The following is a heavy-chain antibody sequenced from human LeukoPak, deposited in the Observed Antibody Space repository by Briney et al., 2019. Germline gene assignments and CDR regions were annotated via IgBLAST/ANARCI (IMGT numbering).Heavy chain of an antibody. Sequence: GGSLRLSCAASGFTFSSYSMNWVRQAPGKGLEWVSSISSSSSYIYYADSVKGRFTISRDNAKNSLCLQMNSLRAEDTAVYYCARSHPRSDSSGYYYFLNYYYYYGMDVWGQGTTVTVSS. J-gene: IGHJ6*02. CDR3: ARSHPRSDSSGYYYFLNYYYYYGMDV. V-gene: IGHV3-21*01. CDR1: GFTFSSYS. D-gene: IGHD3-22*01. CDR2: ISSSSSYI.